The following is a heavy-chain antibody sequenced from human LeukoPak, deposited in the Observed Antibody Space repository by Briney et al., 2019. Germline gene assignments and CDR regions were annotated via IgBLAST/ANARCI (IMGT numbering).Heavy chain of an antibody. V-gene: IGHV3-23*01. Sequence: GGSLRLSCAASGFTFSMYSMAWVRQAPGEGLEWVSVINDRGGYIQDADSVKGRFTISRDNSQNTLFLQMNSLRAEDTAVYYCVRERDRGIEVADDFDYWGQGTLVTVSS. CDR1: GFTFSMYS. J-gene: IGHJ4*02. CDR2: INDRGGYI. CDR3: VRERDRGIEVADDFDY. D-gene: IGHD6-19*01.